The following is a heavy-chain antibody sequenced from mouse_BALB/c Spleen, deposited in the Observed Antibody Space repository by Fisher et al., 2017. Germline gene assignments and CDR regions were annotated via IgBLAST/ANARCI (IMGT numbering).Heavy chain of an antibody. CDR3: ARGNGYYVYWYFDV. D-gene: IGHD2-3*01. J-gene: IGHJ1*01. Sequence: KFKGKATMTVDKSSSTAYMELARLTSEDSAIYYCARGNGYYVYWYFDVWGAGTTVTVSS. V-gene: IGHV1S137*01.